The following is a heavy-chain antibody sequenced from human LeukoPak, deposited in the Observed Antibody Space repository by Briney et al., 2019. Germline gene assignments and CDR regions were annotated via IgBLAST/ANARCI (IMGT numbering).Heavy chain of an antibody. V-gene: IGHV3-21*01. D-gene: IGHD4-23*01. CDR3: ARDYGGNSDYWFDR. CDR1: GFTFSSYS. CDR2: ISSSSSYI. J-gene: IGHJ5*02. Sequence: GGSLRLSCAASGFTFSSYSMNWVRQAPGKGLEWVSSISSSSSYIYYADSVKGRFTISRDNAKNSLYLQMNSLIAEDTAVYYCARDYGGNSDYWFDRWGQGTLVTVSS.